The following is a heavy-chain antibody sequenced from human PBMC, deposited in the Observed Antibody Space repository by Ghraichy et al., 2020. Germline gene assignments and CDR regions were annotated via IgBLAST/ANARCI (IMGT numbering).Heavy chain of an antibody. CDR2: VTEDESEK. CDR3: ARVAGSSHDRGGYSYSFDI. V-gene: IGHV3-7*03. D-gene: IGHD3-10*01. Sequence: ETLSLTCAATGFTFSNYWMTWVRQAPGKGLEWVANVTEDESEKHYVDSVKGRFTISRDNPKNSLYLQMSSLRADDTAVYYCARVAGSSHDRGGYSYSFDIWGQGTMVTVSP. J-gene: IGHJ3*02. CDR1: GFTFSNYW.